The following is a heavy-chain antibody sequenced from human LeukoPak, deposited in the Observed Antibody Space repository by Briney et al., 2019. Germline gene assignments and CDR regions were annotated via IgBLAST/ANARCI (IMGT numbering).Heavy chain of an antibody. D-gene: IGHD5-18*01. Sequence: PGRSLRLSCAASGFTFDDYAMHWVRQAPGKGLEWVSGISWNSGSIGYADSMKGRFTISRDNAKNSLYLQMNSLRAEDMALYYCAKDRSYGYGIDYWGQGTLVTVSS. CDR3: AKDRSYGYGIDY. CDR2: ISWNSGSI. V-gene: IGHV3-9*03. CDR1: GFTFDDYA. J-gene: IGHJ4*02.